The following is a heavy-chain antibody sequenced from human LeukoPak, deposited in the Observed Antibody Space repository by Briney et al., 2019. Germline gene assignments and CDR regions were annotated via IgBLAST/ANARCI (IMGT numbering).Heavy chain of an antibody. CDR2: INPSGGST. CDR1: GYTFTSYY. D-gene: IGHD3-22*01. CDR3: ARVEREYYDSSAVIAFDI. J-gene: IGHJ3*02. V-gene: IGHV1-46*01. Sequence: ASVKVSCKASGYTFTSYYMHWVRQAPGQGLEWMGIINPSGGSTSYAQKFQGRVTMTRDTSTSTVYMELSSLRSDDTAVYYCARVEREYYDSSAVIAFDIWGQGTMVTVSS.